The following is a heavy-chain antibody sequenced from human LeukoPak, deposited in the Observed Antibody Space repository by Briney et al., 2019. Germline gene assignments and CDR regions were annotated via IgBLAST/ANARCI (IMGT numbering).Heavy chain of an antibody. CDR2: IYPGDSDT. CDR1: GYTFTSYW. D-gene: IGHD6-13*01. CDR3: AMSGYRSVFAKYYFDY. Sequence: GESLKISCKGSGYTFTSYWIAWVRQMPGKGLAWMGIIYPGDSDTRYSPSFQGQVTISADKSISTAYLQWSSLKASDTAMYYCAMSGYRSVFAKYYFDYWGQGTLVTVSS. V-gene: IGHV5-51*01. J-gene: IGHJ4*02.